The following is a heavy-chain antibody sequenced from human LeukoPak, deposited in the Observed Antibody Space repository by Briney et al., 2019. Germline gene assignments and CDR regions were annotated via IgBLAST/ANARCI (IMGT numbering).Heavy chain of an antibody. Sequence: SETLSLTCTVSGGSISSYYWSWTRQPAGKGLEWIGRIYSTGSTNYNPSLKSRVTMSVDTSRNQFSLRLRSVTAADTAVYYCARQIASAGTAGFDFWGQGALVTASS. D-gene: IGHD6-13*01. CDR3: ARQIASAGTAGFDF. J-gene: IGHJ4*02. CDR1: GGSISSYY. V-gene: IGHV4-4*07. CDR2: IYSTGST.